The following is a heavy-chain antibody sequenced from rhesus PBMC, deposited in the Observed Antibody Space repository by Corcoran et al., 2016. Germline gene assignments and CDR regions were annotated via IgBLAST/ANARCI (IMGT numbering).Heavy chain of an antibody. CDR1: GAYISSYW. CDR2: IHGPRGST. CDR3: VGRNRW. Sequence: QVQLQESGPGLVKPSETLSLTCAVSGAYISSYWWSWVRQAPGKGLEWIGEIHGPRGSTCYIPSPTRPVTLSKNTARNHFSLKVNSVTAADTALYYCVGRNRWWGQGVLVTVSS. J-gene: IGHJ4*01. V-gene: IGHV4-80*01. D-gene: IGHD6-37*01.